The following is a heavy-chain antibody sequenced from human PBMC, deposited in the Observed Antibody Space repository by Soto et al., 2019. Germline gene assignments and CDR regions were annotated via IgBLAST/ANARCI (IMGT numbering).Heavy chain of an antibody. CDR2: ISWNSGSI. V-gene: IGHV3-9*01. J-gene: IGHJ3*02. D-gene: IGHD6-19*01. CDR3: AKDTQWLVPSDAFDI. CDR1: GFTFDDYA. Sequence: GGSLRLSCAASGFTFDDYAMHWVRQAPGKGLEWVSGISWNSGSIGYADSVKGRFTISRDNAKNSLYLQMNSLRAEDTALYYCAKDTQWLVPSDAFDIWGQGTMVTVSS.